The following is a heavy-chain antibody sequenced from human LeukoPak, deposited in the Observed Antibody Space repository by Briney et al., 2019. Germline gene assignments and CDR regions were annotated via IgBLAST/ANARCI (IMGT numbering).Heavy chain of an antibody. V-gene: IGHV4-31*03. CDR1: GGSISSGGYY. CDR2: IYYSGST. Sequence: SETLSLTCTVSGGSISSGGYYWSWIRQHPGKGLEWIGYIYYSGSTYYNPSLKSRVTISVDTSKNQFSLKLSSVTAADTAVYYCAKWAIRVTTDFDYWGQGTLVTVSS. J-gene: IGHJ4*02. CDR3: AKWAIRVTTDFDY. D-gene: IGHD4-17*01.